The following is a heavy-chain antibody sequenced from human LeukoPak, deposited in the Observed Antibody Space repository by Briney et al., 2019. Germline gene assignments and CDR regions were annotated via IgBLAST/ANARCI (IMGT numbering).Heavy chain of an antibody. CDR2: IKQDGSEK. CDR3: ARGHRIITGNSYYFDY. D-gene: IGHD1-20*01. Sequence: GGSLRLSCAASGFTFSSYWMSWVRQAPGKGPEWVAIIKQDGSEKYYVDSVKGRFTISRDNAKNSLYLQMNSLRAEDTAVYYCARGHRIITGNSYYFDYWGQGTLVTVSS. V-gene: IGHV3-7*01. J-gene: IGHJ4*02. CDR1: GFTFSSYW.